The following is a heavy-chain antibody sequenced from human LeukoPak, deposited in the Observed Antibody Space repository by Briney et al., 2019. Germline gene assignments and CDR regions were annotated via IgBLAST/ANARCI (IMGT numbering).Heavy chain of an antibody. V-gene: IGHV1-8*03. Sequence: ASVKVSCKASGYTFTSYDINWVRQATGQGLEWMGWMNPNSGNTGYAQKFQGRVTITRNTSISTAYMELSSLRSEDTAVYYCASSSSSGMSAFDIWGQGTMVTVSS. CDR1: GYTFTSYD. J-gene: IGHJ3*02. CDR2: MNPNSGNT. CDR3: ASSSSSGMSAFDI. D-gene: IGHD6-6*01.